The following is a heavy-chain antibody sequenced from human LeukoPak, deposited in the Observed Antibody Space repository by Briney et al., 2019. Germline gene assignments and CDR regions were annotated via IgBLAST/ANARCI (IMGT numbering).Heavy chain of an antibody. CDR1: GFTFSTYV. J-gene: IGHJ4*02. CDR3: AKVLSVYGDFDY. Sequence: GGSLRLSCVASGFTFSTYVMSWVRQAPGKGLEWVASLSNSGGTTYSADSVQGRFTISRDNSKNTLHLQMNSLRAEDTAVYYCAKVLSVYGDFDYWGQGTLVTVSS. CDR2: LSNSGGTT. V-gene: IGHV3-23*01. D-gene: IGHD5/OR15-5a*01.